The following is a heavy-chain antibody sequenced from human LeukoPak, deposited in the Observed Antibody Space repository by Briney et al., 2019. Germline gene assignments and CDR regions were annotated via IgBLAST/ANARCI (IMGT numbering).Heavy chain of an antibody. J-gene: IGHJ6*03. D-gene: IGHD3-9*01. CDR2: MNPNSGNT. CDR3: ARAQYFQSPSPARYYYYYMDV. V-gene: IGHV1-8*03. CDR1: GYTFTSYD. Sequence: ASVKVSCKASGYTFTSYDINWVRQATGQGLEWMGWMNPNSGNTGYAQKFQGRVTITRNTSISTAYMELSSLRSEDTAVYYCARAQYFQSPSPARYYYYYMDVWGKGTTVTVSS.